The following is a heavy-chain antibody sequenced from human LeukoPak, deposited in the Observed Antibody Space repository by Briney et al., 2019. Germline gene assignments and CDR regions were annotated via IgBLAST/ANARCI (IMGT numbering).Heavy chain of an antibody. D-gene: IGHD3-16*01. CDR2: ISWDGGST. CDR3: AKGGGSGRGIYFDY. V-gene: IGHV3-43D*04. J-gene: IGHJ4*02. CDR1: GFTFGYYA. Sequence: GGSLRPSCAASGFTFGYYAVHWVRQAPGKGVELGSLISWDGGSTYYAASVKGRFTISRDNSKNSLYLQMNRLRAEDTALYYCAKGGGSGRGIYFDYWGQGTLVTVSS.